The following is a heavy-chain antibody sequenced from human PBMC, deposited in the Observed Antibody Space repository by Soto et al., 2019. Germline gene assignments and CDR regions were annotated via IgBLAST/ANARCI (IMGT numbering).Heavy chain of an antibody. D-gene: IGHD5-18*01. CDR1: GYTFTSFG. CDR2: ISNHNGGT. V-gene: IGHV1-18*01. CDR3: ARDNLVGHSYGNQIHALDN. J-gene: IGHJ3*02. Sequence: ASVKVSCNASGYTFTSFGISWVRLAPGQGLEWMGWISNHNGGTNYARNLQGRATMTTDTSTSTAYLELRSLTSDDTAVYYCARDNLVGHSYGNQIHALDNWGQGTKVTVSS.